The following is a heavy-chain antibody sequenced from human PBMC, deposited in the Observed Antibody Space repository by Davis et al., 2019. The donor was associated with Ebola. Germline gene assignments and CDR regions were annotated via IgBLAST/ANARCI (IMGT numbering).Heavy chain of an antibody. V-gene: IGHV3-30*18. D-gene: IGHD3-10*01. CDR2: ISYHGNYI. J-gene: IGHJ4*02. Sequence: GESLKISCAASGFGFSIYGMHWVRQAPGKGLEWVAGISYHGNYISYVDSVKGRFTISRDNSDNTLYLQMNNLRGDDTAVYYCAQEYCSNSGSYCTVFDHWGQGTLVTVSS. CDR1: GFGFSIYG. CDR3: AQEYCSNSGSYCTVFDH.